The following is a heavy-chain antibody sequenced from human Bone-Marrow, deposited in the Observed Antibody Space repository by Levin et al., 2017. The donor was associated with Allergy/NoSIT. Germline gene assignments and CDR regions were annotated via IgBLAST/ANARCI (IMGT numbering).Heavy chain of an antibody. V-gene: IGHV1-69*13. CDR1: GGTFNSYG. D-gene: IGHD4-17*01. CDR2: IIPIFGTR. J-gene: IGHJ6*02. Sequence: GASVKVSCKASGGTFNSYGITWVRQAPGQGLEWMGGIIPIFGTRNNAQKFQGRVTITADESSSTAYMELSTLTSEDTAVYFCARDGYYGDRQYYDGMDVWGQGTTVTVSS. CDR3: ARDGYYGDRQYYDGMDV.